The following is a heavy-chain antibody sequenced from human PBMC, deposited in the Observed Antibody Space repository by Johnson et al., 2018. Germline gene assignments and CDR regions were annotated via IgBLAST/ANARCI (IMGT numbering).Heavy chain of an antibody. J-gene: IGHJ4*02. CDR1: GFTFSSFA. V-gene: IGHV3-23*04. CDR3: ARGIPPVEYFDY. D-gene: IGHD3-3*01. Sequence: VQLVEAGGGLVQPGGSVRLSCAASGFTFSSFAMSWVRQAPGKGLEWVSAISPSGGNSYYADSVKGRFSISRDNSKNTLYLQMNSLRAEDTAVYYCARGIPPVEYFDYWGQGTLVTVSS. CDR2: ISPSGGNS.